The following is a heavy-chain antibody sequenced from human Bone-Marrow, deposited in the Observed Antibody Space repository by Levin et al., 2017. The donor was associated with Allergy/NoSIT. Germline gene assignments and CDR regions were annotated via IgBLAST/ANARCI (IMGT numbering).Heavy chain of an antibody. CDR1: GYTFNTYG. D-gene: IGHD3-22*01. Sequence: ASVKVSCKASGYTFNTYGISWVRQAPGQGLEWMGWISAYTGDTNFAQKFQARVTMTTDTSTSTAYMELRSLKPDDTATYFCARDRKQGEVIVPWGHHHYGLDVWGQGTTVTVSS. CDR3: ARDRKQGEVIVPWGHHHYGLDV. CDR2: ISAYTGDT. J-gene: IGHJ6*02. V-gene: IGHV1-18*01.